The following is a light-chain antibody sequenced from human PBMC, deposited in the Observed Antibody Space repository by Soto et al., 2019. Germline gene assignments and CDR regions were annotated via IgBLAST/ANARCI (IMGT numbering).Light chain of an antibody. J-gene: IGKJ5*01. V-gene: IGKV3-11*01. CDR3: QQRRSWPRIT. Sequence: EIVLTQSPATLSLSPGERATLSCRASQIVSRDLGWYQQKPGQAPRLVIYGASNRSTGIPARFSGSGSGTDFTLTISRLEPEDFAVYYCQQRRSWPRITFGQGTRLEIK. CDR2: GAS. CDR1: QIVSRD.